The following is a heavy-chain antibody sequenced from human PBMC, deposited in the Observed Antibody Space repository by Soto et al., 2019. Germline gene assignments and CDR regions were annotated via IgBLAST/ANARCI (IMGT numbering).Heavy chain of an antibody. CDR3: ASMFTMLRGRGMHV. V-gene: IGHV3-74*01. CDR1: GFSFSTYW. Sequence: EVQLVESGGGLVQPGGSLRLSCAASGFSFSTYWMHWVRQAPGKGLVWVSRIENDGSGSSYADSVKGRFTIFSDNLDNALYVTWNNFWDDGKAVYFGASMFTMLRGRGMHVWG. CDR2: IENDGSGS. J-gene: IGHJ6*01. D-gene: IGHD3-10*01.